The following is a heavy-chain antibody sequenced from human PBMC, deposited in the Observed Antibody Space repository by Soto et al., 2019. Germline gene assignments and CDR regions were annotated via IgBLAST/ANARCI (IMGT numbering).Heavy chain of an antibody. CDR1: GGTFSSYT. CDR2: IIPSVGIT. V-gene: IGHV1-46*03. J-gene: IGHJ5*02. Sequence: ASVKVSCKASGGTFSSYTISWVRQAPGQGLEWMGIIIPSVGITSYAQKFQGRVTMTRDTSTSTVYMELSSLRSEDTAVYYCARATYDYIWGSYRFLWFDPWGQGTLVTVSS. CDR3: ARATYDYIWGSYRFLWFDP. D-gene: IGHD3-16*02.